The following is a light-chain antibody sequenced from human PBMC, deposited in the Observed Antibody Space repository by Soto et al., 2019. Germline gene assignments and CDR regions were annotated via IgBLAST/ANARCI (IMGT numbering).Light chain of an antibody. J-gene: IGKJ5*01. V-gene: IGKV3-20*01. Sequence: EIVLTQSPGALSLSPGERATLSCRASQTVSRSYLAWYHQKPGQAPRLLIYGASTRATGIPDRFSGSGSGTDFTLTISSLEPEDSAVYYCQQHDNLPITFGQGTRLEIK. CDR1: QTVSRSY. CDR3: QQHDNLPIT. CDR2: GAS.